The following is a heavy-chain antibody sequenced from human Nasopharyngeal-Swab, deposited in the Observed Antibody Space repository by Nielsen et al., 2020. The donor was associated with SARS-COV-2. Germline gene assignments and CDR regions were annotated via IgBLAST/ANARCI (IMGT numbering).Heavy chain of an antibody. J-gene: IGHJ4*02. D-gene: IGHD3-10*01. CDR3: ARASDGSENYYYFDY. CDR2: IIPIFGTP. CDR1: GGTFSSYA. Sequence: SVKVSCKASGGTFSSYAISWVRQAPGQGLEWMGGIIPIFGTPNYAQEFQGRVTISADESTSTAYMELSSLRSEDTAMYNCARASDGSENYYYFDYWGQGTLVTVSS. V-gene: IGHV1-69*13.